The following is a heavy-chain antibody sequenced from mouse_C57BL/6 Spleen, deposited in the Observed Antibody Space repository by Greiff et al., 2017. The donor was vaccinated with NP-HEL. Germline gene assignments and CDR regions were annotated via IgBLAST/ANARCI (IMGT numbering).Heavy chain of an antibody. Sequence: EVQLQQSGPELVKPGASVKISCKASGYTFTDYYMNWVKQSHGKSLEWIGDINPNNGGTSYNQKFKGKATLTVEKSSSTAYMELRILTSEASAVYYCARNGGSSHSGFAYWGQGTLVTVSA. CDR3: ARNGGSSHSGFAY. CDR2: INPNNGGT. D-gene: IGHD1-1*01. V-gene: IGHV1-26*01. J-gene: IGHJ3*01. CDR1: GYTFTDYY.